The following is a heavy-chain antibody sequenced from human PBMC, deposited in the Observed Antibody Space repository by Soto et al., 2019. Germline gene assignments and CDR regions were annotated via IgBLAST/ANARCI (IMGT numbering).Heavy chain of an antibody. CDR1: GYSFVSHG. Sequence: QIQLVQSGPEVTRPGASVIVSCKASGYSFVSHGISWVRQAPGQGLERMAWIGPYKRGPTYAQRPQGRVTVTTDTHTSSVAMELRTLGPDDTAVYYCARDVQHWGDYATGGFEYWGQGPLVAVPS. D-gene: IGHD3-16*01. CDR3: ARDVQHWGDYATGGFEY. V-gene: IGHV1-18*04. CDR2: IGPYKRGP. J-gene: IGHJ4*02.